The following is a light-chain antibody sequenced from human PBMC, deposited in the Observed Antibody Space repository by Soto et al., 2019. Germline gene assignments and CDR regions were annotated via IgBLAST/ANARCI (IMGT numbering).Light chain of an antibody. CDR2: DAS. V-gene: IGKV1-5*01. Sequence: DIQMTQSPSTLSASVGDRVTITCRASHSISSWLAWYQQKPGKAPKLLIYDASSLESGVPSRFSGSGSGTEFTLTISSLQPDDFATYYFQQYNSFSWTFGQGTKV. J-gene: IGKJ1*01. CDR1: HSISSW. CDR3: QQYNSFSWT.